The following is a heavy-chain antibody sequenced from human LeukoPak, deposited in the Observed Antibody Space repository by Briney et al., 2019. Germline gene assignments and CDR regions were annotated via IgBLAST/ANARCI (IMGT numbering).Heavy chain of an antibody. CDR2: IYSSGTT. V-gene: IGHV4-61*02. J-gene: IGHJ4*02. CDR1: GGSVSSGAYY. CDR3: AVVRGFGYFDY. Sequence: SQTLSLTCNVSGGSVSSGAYYWTWVRQPAGKGLEWIGRIYSSGTTKYNPSLNSRVLILIDTSKNEYSLKLSSVTAADTAVYYCAVVRGFGYFDYWGQGTLVTVSS. D-gene: IGHD3-10*01.